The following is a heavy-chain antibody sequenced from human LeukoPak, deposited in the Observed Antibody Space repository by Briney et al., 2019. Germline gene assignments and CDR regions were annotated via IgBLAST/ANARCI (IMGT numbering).Heavy chain of an antibody. V-gene: IGHV3-48*02. CDR1: GFIFSTYS. D-gene: IGHD3-22*01. CDR3: AGEKYYYDSSGFYVGWFDP. Sequence: WGSLRLSCAASGFIFSTYSMNWVRQAPGKGLEWVSYISSSSSTIYYADSVKGRFTISRDNAKNSLYLQMNSLRDEDTAVYYCAGEKYYYDSSGFYVGWFDPWGQGTLVTVSS. CDR2: ISSSSSTI. J-gene: IGHJ5*02.